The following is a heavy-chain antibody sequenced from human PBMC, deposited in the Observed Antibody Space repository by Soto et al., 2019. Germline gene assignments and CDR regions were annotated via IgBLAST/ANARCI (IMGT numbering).Heavy chain of an antibody. Sequence: QVQLVESGGGVVQPGTSLRVSCVGSGFTFRSYVIHWVRQAPGKGLEWVALTSYDGSGKYYGDSVRRRFTISRDNSRNTVDLQMDSLRLEDTALYYCARWGTTGGLDVWGQGTLVSVSS. CDR2: TSYDGSGK. CDR3: ARWGTTGGLDV. J-gene: IGHJ1*01. V-gene: IGHV3-30*19. CDR1: GFTFRSYV. D-gene: IGHD3-16*01.